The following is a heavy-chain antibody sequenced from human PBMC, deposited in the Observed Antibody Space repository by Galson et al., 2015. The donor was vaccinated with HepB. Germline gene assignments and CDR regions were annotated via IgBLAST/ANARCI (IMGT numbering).Heavy chain of an antibody. J-gene: IGHJ4*02. CDR1: GFTFTRYS. CDR3: AKVAILGATPHYFDF. CDR2: ISGGGEIT. D-gene: IGHD3-16*01. Sequence: SLRLSCAASGFTFTRYSMNWVRQAPGKGLEWVPAISGGGEITYFADSVRGRFTTFRDISRNTLHLQMDNLRVEDTALYYCAKVAILGATPHYFDFLGQGTLVTVSS. V-gene: IGHV3-23*01.